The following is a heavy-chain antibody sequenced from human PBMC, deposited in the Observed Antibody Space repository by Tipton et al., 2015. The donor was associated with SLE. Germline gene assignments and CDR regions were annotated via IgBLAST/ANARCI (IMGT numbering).Heavy chain of an antibody. CDR2: LYYSGST. D-gene: IGHD6-13*01. CDR3: ARRWYSSSPFDP. J-gene: IGHJ5*02. CDR1: GGSISSSSS. Sequence: TLSLTCTVSGGSISSSSSWCWTRQAPGAGLEWIGSLYYSGSTDYQPSLKSRDTISLDTSKNQFSVKLNSVTAADTAVYYCARRWYSSSPFDPWGQGTLVTVSP. V-gene: IGHV4-39*01.